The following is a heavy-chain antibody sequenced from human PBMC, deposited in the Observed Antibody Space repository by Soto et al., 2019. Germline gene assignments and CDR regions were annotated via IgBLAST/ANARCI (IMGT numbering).Heavy chain of an antibody. CDR3: ATANCSGGSCYSFDY. CDR1: GGTFISYA. J-gene: IGHJ4*02. V-gene: IGHV1-69*06. Sequence: GXSVKVSFKASGGTFISYAISWVRQAPGQGLEWMGGIIPIFGTANYAQKFQGRVTITADKSTSTAYMELSSLRSEDTAVYYCATANCSGGSCYSFDYWGQGTLVTVSS. CDR2: IIPIFGTA. D-gene: IGHD2-15*01.